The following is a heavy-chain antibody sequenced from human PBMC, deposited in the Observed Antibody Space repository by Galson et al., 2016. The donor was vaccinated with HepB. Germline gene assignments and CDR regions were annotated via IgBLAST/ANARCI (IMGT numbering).Heavy chain of an antibody. Sequence: QSGAEVKKTGESLKISCKGSGYSFTSYWIGWVRQMPGKGLEWMGIIYPGDSDTRYSPSFQGHATISADKSMSTAYLQWSSLKASDTAIYYCARQGGEGLLQLTSRYGMDVWGTGTTVTVSS. D-gene: IGHD3-3*01. J-gene: IGHJ6*04. V-gene: IGHV5-51*01. CDR1: GYSFTSYW. CDR2: IYPGDSDT. CDR3: ARQGGEGLLQLTSRYGMDV.